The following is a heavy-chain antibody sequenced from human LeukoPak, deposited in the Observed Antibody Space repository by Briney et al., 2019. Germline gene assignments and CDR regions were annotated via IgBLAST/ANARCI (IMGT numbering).Heavy chain of an antibody. V-gene: IGHV3-74*01. D-gene: IGHD3-3*01. J-gene: IGHJ4*02. CDR3: AKIGSGYYDY. Sequence: GGSLRLSCAASGFTFSSYWMHWVRQAPGKGLVWVSRINSDGSSTYYADSVKGRFTISRDNSKNTLYLQMNSLRAEDTAVYYCAKIGSGYYDYWGQGTLVTVSS. CDR2: INSDGSST. CDR1: GFTFSSYW.